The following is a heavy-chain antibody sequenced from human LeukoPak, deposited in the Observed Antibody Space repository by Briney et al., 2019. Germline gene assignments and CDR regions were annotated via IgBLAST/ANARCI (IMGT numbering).Heavy chain of an antibody. CDR1: GFTFSSYG. CDR3: AKDLMTTKYLYAFDI. CDR2: ISYDGSNK. D-gene: IGHD4-17*01. J-gene: IGHJ3*02. Sequence: GGSLRLSCAASGFTFSSYGMHWVRQAPGKGLEWVAVISYDGSNKYYADSVKGRFTISRDNSKNTLYLQMNSLRAEDTAVYYCAKDLMTTKYLYAFDIWGQGTMVTVSS. V-gene: IGHV3-30*18.